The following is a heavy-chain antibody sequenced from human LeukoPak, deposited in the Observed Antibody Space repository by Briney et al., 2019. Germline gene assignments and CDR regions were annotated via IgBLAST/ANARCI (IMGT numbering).Heavy chain of an antibody. V-gene: IGHV3-73*01. CDR3: TRLPSAVTPIVTFLTSDY. J-gene: IGHJ4*02. CDR2: TRNKANSYAT. Sequence: ARSRKLSCPASRFTLTGSAIHWVRQASRKGLEWVGRTRNKANSYATAYAGSVKGRFTISRDDSKSTAYLQMNSLRTEDTAVYYCTRLPSAVTPIVTFLTSDYWGQGTLVTVSS. CDR1: RFTLTGSA. D-gene: IGHD5-18*01.